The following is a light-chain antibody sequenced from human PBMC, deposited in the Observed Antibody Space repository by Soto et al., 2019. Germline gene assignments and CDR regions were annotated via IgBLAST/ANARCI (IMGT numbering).Light chain of an antibody. V-gene: IGKV1-33*01. Sequence: DIQMTQSPSSLSASVGDRVTITCQASQEISNYLNWYQQKPGKAPKLLIYDASNLETGVPSRFSGSGSGTDFTFTISSLQPEDIATYYCQQYDNLPPYTVGQGTKLEIK. CDR3: QQYDNLPPYT. CDR1: QEISNY. CDR2: DAS. J-gene: IGKJ2*01.